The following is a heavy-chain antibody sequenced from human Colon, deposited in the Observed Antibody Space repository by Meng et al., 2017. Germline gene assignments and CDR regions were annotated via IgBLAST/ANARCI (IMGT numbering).Heavy chain of an antibody. CDR3: ASAAGIAVAGTQY. D-gene: IGHD6-19*01. V-gene: IGHV3-21*01. Sequence: GGPLRPPCAASGFTFSSYSMNWVRQAPGKGLECVSPISSSSYIYYADSVKGRFTISRDNAKNSLYLQMNSLGAEDTAVYYYASAAGIAVAGTQYWGQGTLVTVSS. J-gene: IGHJ4*02. CDR2: ISSSSYI. CDR1: GFTFSSYS.